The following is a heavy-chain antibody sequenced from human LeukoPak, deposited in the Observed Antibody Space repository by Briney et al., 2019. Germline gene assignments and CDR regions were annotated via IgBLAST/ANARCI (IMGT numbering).Heavy chain of an antibody. J-gene: IGHJ6*03. Sequence: SVKVSCKASGGTFSSYAISWVRQAPGQGLEWMGGIIPIFGTANYAQKFQGRVTITADESTSTAYMELSSLRSGDTAVYYCARDPYDFWSGSYYYMDVWGKGTTVTVSS. V-gene: IGHV1-69*13. CDR3: ARDPYDFWSGSYYYMDV. CDR1: GGTFSSYA. D-gene: IGHD3-3*01. CDR2: IIPIFGTA.